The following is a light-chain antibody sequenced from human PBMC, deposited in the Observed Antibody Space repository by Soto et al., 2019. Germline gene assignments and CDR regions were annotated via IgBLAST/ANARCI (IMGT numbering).Light chain of an antibody. CDR2: DAS. CDR1: QGISSY. Sequence: DVQMTQSPSSLSASVGERVTITCRDSQGISSYLAWYQQKPGKAPKLLIYDASSLDSGVPSRFSGSGSGTEFTLTLSSLQPDDFATYYCQQYNSYTWTFGQGTKVDIK. CDR3: QQYNSYTWT. J-gene: IGKJ1*01. V-gene: IGKV1-5*01.